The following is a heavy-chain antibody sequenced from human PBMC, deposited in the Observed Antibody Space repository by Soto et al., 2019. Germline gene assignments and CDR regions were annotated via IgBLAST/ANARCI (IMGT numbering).Heavy chain of an antibody. J-gene: IGHJ6*02. D-gene: IGHD3-10*01. CDR2: IYYSGST. V-gene: IGHV4-59*01. CDR3: ARDNTMVRGVRYGMDV. Sequence: SETLSLTCTVSGGSISSYYWSWIRQPPGKGLEWIGYIYYSGSTNYNPSLKSRVTISVDTSKNQFSLELSSVTAADTAVYYCARDNTMVRGVRYGMDVWGQGTTVTVSS. CDR1: GGSISSYY.